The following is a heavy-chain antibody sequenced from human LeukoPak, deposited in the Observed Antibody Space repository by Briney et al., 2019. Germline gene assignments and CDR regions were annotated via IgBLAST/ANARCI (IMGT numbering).Heavy chain of an antibody. CDR2: IYYSGST. J-gene: IGHJ3*02. V-gene: IGHV4-30-4*08. D-gene: IGHD2-8*01. Sequence: PSETLSLTCTVSGGSISSGDYYWSWIRQPPGKGLEWIGYIYYSGSTYYNPSLKSRVTISVDTSKNQFSLKLSSVTAADTAVCYCARVPEMGAFDIWGQGTMVTVSS. CDR3: ARVPEMGAFDI. CDR1: GGSISSGDYY.